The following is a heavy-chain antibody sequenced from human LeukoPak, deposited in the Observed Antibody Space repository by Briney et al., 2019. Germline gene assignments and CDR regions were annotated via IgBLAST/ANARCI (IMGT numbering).Heavy chain of an antibody. CDR1: GFIFNKHA. Sequence: GGSLRLSCAASGFIFNKHAMIWVRQAPGKGLEWVSGLSGSGGSTDYADSVKGRFTVSRDNSKNTLFLQMNSLRAEDTAIYYCAKERDYGPADYWGQGTLVTVSS. CDR2: LSGSGGST. D-gene: IGHD4/OR15-4a*01. V-gene: IGHV3-23*01. CDR3: AKERDYGPADY. J-gene: IGHJ4*02.